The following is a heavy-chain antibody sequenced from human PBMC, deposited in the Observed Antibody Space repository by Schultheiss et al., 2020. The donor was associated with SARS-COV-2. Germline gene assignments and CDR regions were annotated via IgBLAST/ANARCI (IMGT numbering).Heavy chain of an antibody. CDR3: ARVKRVRVVTASDDAFDI. Sequence: GGSLRLSCAASGFTFSSYAMHWVRQAPGKGLEWVAVISYDGSNKYYADSVKGRFTISRDNSKNTLYLQMNSLRAEDTAVYYCARVKRVRVVTASDDAFDIWGQGTMVTVSS. J-gene: IGHJ3*02. V-gene: IGHV3-30*01. CDR2: ISYDGSNK. D-gene: IGHD2-21*02. CDR1: GFTFSSYA.